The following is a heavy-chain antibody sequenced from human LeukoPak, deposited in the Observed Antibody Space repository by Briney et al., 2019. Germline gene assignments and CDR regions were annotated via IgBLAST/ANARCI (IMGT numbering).Heavy chain of an antibody. V-gene: IGHV1-18*01. CDR1: GYTLTRYG. CDR2: INPDNGNT. CDR3: VRDLGYCSGGSCSYWFDP. Sequence: ASVTVSCKASGYTLTRYGISWVRQAPGQGLEWMGWINPDNGNTNYGQKFQGRVTMTTDTSTSTAYMELRSLRSEDTAVYYCVRDLGYCSGGSCSYWFDPWGQGTLVTVSS. J-gene: IGHJ5*02. D-gene: IGHD2-15*01.